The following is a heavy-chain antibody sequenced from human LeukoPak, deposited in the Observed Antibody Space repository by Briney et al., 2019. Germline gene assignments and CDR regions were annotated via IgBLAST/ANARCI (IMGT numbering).Heavy chain of an antibody. CDR1: GGSISSYY. CDR2: IYYSGST. D-gene: IGHD1-26*01. CDR3: AQGGDSASYYSAAFDI. V-gene: IGHV4-59*01. J-gene: IGHJ3*02. Sequence: SATLSLTCTVSGGSISSYYWSWIRQPPGKGLEWIGYIYYSGSTNYNPSLKSRVTISVDTSKNQFSLKLSSVTSADTAVYYCAQGGDSASYYSAAFDIWGQGTMVTVSS.